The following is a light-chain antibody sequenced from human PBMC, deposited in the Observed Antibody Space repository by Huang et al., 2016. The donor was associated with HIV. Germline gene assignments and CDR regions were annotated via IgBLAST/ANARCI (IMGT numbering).Light chain of an antibody. CDR1: QDIGTY. V-gene: IGKV1-27*01. Sequence: DIQMTQSPSSLSASVGDRVTLSCRASQDIGTYLAWYQHKPGKVPNLLIYATSTLQSGGPSRFSGSGSGTNFTLTIGSLRPEDVATYYCQKYNSVPRTFGHGTKVQIK. J-gene: IGKJ1*01. CDR3: QKYNSVPRT. CDR2: ATS.